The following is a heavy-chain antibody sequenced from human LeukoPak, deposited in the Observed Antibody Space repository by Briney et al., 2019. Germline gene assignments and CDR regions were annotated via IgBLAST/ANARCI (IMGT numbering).Heavy chain of an antibody. CDR3: ARDFDRSGDYHHFDV. Sequence: PGGSLRLSCAASGFTFSSYSMNWVRQAPGRGLEWVSSIITLSATYFYYADSVKGRFTISRDNAKNSLYLQMDSLRAEDTAVYYCARDFDRSGDYHHFDVWGQGTLVNVSS. J-gene: IGHJ4*02. V-gene: IGHV3-21*01. CDR2: IITLSATYF. D-gene: IGHD3-9*01. CDR1: GFTFSSYS.